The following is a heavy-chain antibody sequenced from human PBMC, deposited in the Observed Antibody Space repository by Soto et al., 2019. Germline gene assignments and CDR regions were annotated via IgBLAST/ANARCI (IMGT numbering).Heavy chain of an antibody. D-gene: IGHD6-13*01. V-gene: IGHV3-30-3*01. Sequence: ESVGGVVQPGRSLRLSCAASGFTFSSYAMHWVRQAPGKGLEWVAVISYDGSNKYYADSVKGRFTISRDNSKNTLYLQMNSLRAEDTAVYYCARIRAAAGIYYYYGMDVWGQGTTVTVSS. CDR3: ARIRAAAGIYYYYGMDV. CDR1: GFTFSSYA. J-gene: IGHJ6*02. CDR2: ISYDGSNK.